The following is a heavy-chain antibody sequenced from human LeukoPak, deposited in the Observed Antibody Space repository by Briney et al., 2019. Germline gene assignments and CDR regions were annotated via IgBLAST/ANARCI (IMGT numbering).Heavy chain of an antibody. CDR2: IYYSGST. CDR1: GGSISSYY. J-gene: IGHJ4*02. D-gene: IGHD6-13*01. Sequence: SETLSLICTVSGGSISSYYWSCIRQPPGKGLEWIGYIYYSGSTNYNPSLKSRVTISVDTSKNQFSLKLSSVTAADSAVYYCARAIAGGYLDHWGQGTLVTVSS. CDR3: ARAIAGGYLDH. V-gene: IGHV4-59*01.